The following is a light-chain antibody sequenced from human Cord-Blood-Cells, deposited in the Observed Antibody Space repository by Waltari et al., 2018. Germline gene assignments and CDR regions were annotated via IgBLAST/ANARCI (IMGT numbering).Light chain of an antibody. CDR2: EGS. Sequence: QSALTQPASVSGSPGQSITISCPGTSSDVGSYNLVSWYPQHPGKAPKPMIYEGSKRPSGVSNRFSGSKSGNTASLTISGLQAEDEADYYCCSYAGSSTVVFGGGTKLTVL. CDR3: CSYAGSSTVV. V-gene: IGLV2-23*01. J-gene: IGLJ2*01. CDR1: SSDVGSYNL.